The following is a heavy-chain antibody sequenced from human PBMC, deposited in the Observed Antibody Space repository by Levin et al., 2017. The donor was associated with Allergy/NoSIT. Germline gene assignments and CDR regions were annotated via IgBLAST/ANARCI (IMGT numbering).Heavy chain of an antibody. CDR3: ARHIRDHDIVTGWTSYNWFDP. D-gene: IGHD3-9*01. CDR1: GGSITNVSYF. V-gene: IGHV4-39*01. Sequence: SETLSLTCTVSGGSITNVSYFWGWIRQTPGKGLEWIGNIYYSGKTYYNPSLKSRVTISVDTSKNQFSLKLISVTAADSALYYCARHIRDHDIVTGWTSYNWFDPWGQGTLVTVSS. CDR2: IYYSGKT. J-gene: IGHJ5*02.